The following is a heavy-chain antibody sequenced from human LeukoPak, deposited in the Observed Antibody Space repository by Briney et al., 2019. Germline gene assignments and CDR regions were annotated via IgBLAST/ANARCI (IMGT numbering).Heavy chain of an antibody. CDR2: IYPGDSDT. V-gene: IGHV5-51*01. J-gene: IGHJ6*03. Sequence: GESLKISCKGSGYSFTSYWIGWVRQMPGKGLEWMGIIYPGDSDTRYSPSFQGQVPISADKPISTASLQWSSLKASDTAMYYCARHVGDSSGYYYPHYYYYMDVWGKGTTVTVSS. CDR1: GYSFTSYW. CDR3: ARHVGDSSGYYYPHYYYYMDV. D-gene: IGHD3-22*01.